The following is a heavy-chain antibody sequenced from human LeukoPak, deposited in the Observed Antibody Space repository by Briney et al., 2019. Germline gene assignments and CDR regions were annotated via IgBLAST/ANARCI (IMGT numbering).Heavy chain of an antibody. J-gene: IGHJ4*02. CDR1: GYTFTSYG. Sequence: ASVKVSCKASGYTFTSYGISWVRQAPGQGLEWMGWINPNSGGTNYAQNFQGRVTMTRDTSISTAYMELSSLRSDDTAVYYCASGYCTDDVCSHDYWGQGTLVTVSS. CDR2: INPNSGGT. CDR3: ASGYCTDDVCSHDY. D-gene: IGHD2-8*01. V-gene: IGHV1-2*02.